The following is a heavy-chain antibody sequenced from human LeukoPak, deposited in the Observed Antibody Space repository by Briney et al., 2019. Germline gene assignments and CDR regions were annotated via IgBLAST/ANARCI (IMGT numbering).Heavy chain of an antibody. CDR2: IHYSGGT. V-gene: IGHV4-39*01. J-gene: IGHJ4*02. Sequence: SETLSLTCTVSGGSISSGSYFWGWIRQPPGKGLEWIGSIHYSGGTYYNPSLKSRVTISVDTSKSQFSVKLSSVTAADTGVYYCARRRSGSSDGYYFDYWGQGTLVTVSS. D-gene: IGHD1-26*01. CDR3: ARRRSGSSDGYYFDY. CDR1: GGSISSGSYF.